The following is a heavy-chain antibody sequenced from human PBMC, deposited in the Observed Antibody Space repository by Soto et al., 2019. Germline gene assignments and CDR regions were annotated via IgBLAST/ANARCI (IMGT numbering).Heavy chain of an antibody. D-gene: IGHD6-19*01. Sequence: SVKVSCKASRVAFSKFIVTWVRQAPGLGLEWVGGIIPIFGTANYAQKFQGRVTITADESTSTSYMEVNNLRSEDTVVYYCAKVRYSSPMGYYYGMDVWGQGTTVTVSS. CDR3: AKVRYSSPMGYYYGMDV. V-gene: IGHV1-69*13. CDR2: IIPIFGTA. CDR1: RVAFSKFI. J-gene: IGHJ6*02.